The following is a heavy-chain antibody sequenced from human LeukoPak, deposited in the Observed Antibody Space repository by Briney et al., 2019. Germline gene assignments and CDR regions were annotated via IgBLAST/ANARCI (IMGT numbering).Heavy chain of an antibody. Sequence: SVKVSCKASGGTFISYAISWVRQAPGQGLEWMGGIIPIFGTANYAQKFQGRVTITADESTSTAYMELSSLRSEDTAVYYCARLDEYSSSSRYYGMDVWGQGTTVTVSS. D-gene: IGHD6-6*01. CDR1: GGTFISYA. V-gene: IGHV1-69*13. J-gene: IGHJ6*02. CDR3: ARLDEYSSSSRYYGMDV. CDR2: IIPIFGTA.